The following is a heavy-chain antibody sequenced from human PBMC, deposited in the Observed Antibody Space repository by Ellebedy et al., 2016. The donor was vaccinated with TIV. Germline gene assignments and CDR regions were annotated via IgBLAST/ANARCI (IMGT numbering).Heavy chain of an antibody. D-gene: IGHD6-13*01. Sequence: PGGSLRLSCAASRFTFSSYWMHWVRQAPGKGLVWVSRINSDGSSTSYADSVKGRFTISRDNAKNSLYLQMNSLRAEDTALYYCARVIRRSQQPLSFDYWGQGTLVTVSS. J-gene: IGHJ4*02. CDR2: INSDGSST. CDR3: ARVIRRSQQPLSFDY. V-gene: IGHV3-74*01. CDR1: RFTFSSYW.